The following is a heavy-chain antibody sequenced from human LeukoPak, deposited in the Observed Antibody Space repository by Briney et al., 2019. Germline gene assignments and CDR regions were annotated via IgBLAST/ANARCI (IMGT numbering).Heavy chain of an antibody. CDR3: ARGQSTSPFDY. CDR2: IYYSGST. CDR1: GGYISSGGYY. D-gene: IGHD2-2*01. V-gene: IGHV4-31*03. Sequence: SETLSLTCTVSGGYISSGGYYWSWIRQHPGRGLEWIGYIYYSGSTYYNPSLKSRVTISVDTSKNQFSLKLSSVTAADTAVYYCARGQSTSPFDYWGQGTLVTVSS. J-gene: IGHJ4*02.